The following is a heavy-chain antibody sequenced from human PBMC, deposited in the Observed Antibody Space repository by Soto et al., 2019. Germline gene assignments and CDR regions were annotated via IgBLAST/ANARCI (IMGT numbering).Heavy chain of an antibody. CDR1: GLSFSAYS. V-gene: IGHV3-21*01. J-gene: IGHJ6*02. Sequence: GGSLRLSCAPSGLSFSAYSMNWVRQAPGKGLEWVSSISSTSAYIYYADSVKGRFTISRDNAQNSVYLQMNSLRADDTAIYYCARNRNPSSKTHGMDVWGQGTTVTVSS. CDR2: ISSTSAYI. CDR3: ARNRNPSSKTHGMDV.